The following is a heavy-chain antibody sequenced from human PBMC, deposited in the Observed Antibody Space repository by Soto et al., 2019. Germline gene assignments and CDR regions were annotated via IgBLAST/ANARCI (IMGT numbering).Heavy chain of an antibody. J-gene: IGHJ4*02. D-gene: IGHD2-21*02. CDR1: AHIFIYYY. Sequence: ASVKVSCKASAHIFIYYYIHWARQAPGQGPEWMGWVEPNDVDTKYAERFEGRVSMTRDTSISTAYMELRTLRSDDTAIYYCVSNLDCGGDCVESWGQGTPVTVSS. CDR3: VSNLDCGGDCVES. V-gene: IGHV1-2*02. CDR2: VEPNDVDT.